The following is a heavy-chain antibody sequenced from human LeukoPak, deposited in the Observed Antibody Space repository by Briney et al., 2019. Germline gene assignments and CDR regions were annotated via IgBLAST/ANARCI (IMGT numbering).Heavy chain of an antibody. J-gene: IGHJ6*03. CDR1: GGTFSSYA. V-gene: IGHV1-69*06. CDR3: ARGRGGKYCSGGSCYSYDYYYHYMDV. D-gene: IGHD2-15*01. Sequence: ASVKVSCKASGGTFSSYAISWVRQAPGQGLQWMGGIIPIFGTANYAQKFQGRVTLTADKSTSTAYMELSSLRSEDTAVYYCARGRGGKYCSGGSCYSYDYYYHYMDVWGKGTTVTVSS. CDR2: IIPIFGTA.